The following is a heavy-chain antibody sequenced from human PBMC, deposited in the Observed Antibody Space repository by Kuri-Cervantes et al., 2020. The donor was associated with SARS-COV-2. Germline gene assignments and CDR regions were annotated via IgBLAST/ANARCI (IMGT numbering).Heavy chain of an antibody. J-gene: IGHJ4*02. V-gene: IGHV5-51*01. D-gene: IGHD3-3*01. Sequence: KVSCKGSGYSFTSYWIGWVRQMPGKGLEWMGIIYPGESDTRYRPSFQGQVTMSVDKSINTAYLQWSSLRASDTAMYYCARLRFLEWLSPFDYWGQGTLVTVSS. CDR3: ARLRFLEWLSPFDY. CDR2: IYPGESDT. CDR1: GYSFTSYW.